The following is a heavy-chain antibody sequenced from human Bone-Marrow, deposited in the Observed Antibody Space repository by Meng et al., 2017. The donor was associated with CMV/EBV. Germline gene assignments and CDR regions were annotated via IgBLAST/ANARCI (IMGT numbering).Heavy chain of an antibody. CDR2: INPSGGST. D-gene: IGHD3-10*01. CDR1: GYTFTSYY. V-gene: IGHV1-46*01. J-gene: IGHJ6*01. Sequence: ASVKVSCKASGYTFTSYYMHWVRQALGQGLEWMGIINPSGGSTSYAQKFQGRVTMTRDTSISTAYMELSRLRSDDTAVYYCAREPPGDYYYYGMDVWGQGTTVTVYS. CDR3: AREPPGDYYYYGMDV.